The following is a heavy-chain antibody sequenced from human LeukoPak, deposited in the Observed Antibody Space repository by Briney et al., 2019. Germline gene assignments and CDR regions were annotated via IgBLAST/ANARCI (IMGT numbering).Heavy chain of an antibody. J-gene: IGHJ4*02. CDR1: GGTFSSYA. CDR2: IIPIFGIA. V-gene: IGHV1-69*04. D-gene: IGHD3-22*01. Sequence: ASVKVSCKASGGTFSSYAISWVRQAPGQGLEWMGRIIPIFGIANYAQKFQGRVTITADKSTSTAYMELSSLRSEDTAVYYCARVGAYYDSSGYPLLDYWGQGTLVTVSS. CDR3: ARVGAYYDSSGYPLLDY.